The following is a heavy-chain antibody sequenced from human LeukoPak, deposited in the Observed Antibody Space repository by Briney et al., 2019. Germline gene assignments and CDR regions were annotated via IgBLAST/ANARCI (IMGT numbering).Heavy chain of an antibody. V-gene: IGHV3-48*04. D-gene: IGHD6-13*01. CDR1: GFTFSSYS. Sequence: PGGSMRLSCAASGFTFSSYSMNWVRQAPGKGLEWVSYISSSSSTIYYADSVKGRFTISRDNAENSLYLQMNSLRAEDTAVYYCARVSSSADYWGQGTLVTVSS. CDR3: ARVSSSADY. CDR2: ISSSSSTI. J-gene: IGHJ4*02.